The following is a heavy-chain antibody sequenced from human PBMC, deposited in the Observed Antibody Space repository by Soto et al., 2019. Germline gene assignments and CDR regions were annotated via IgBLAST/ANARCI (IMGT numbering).Heavy chain of an antibody. CDR1: GYSFSSYA. D-gene: IGHD6-13*01. CDR3: AIGYSRSWYSRSYFMDV. CDR2: INAGNGDT. J-gene: IGHJ6*03. V-gene: IGHV1-3*01. Sequence: QVQFVQSGAEVKKPGASVKVSCKASGYSFSSYAMHWVRQAPGQSLEWMGWINAGNGDTKYSQKFQGRVTITRDTAPITGYMDVSSRTYEDTAVYFCAIGYSRSWYSRSYFMDVWGKATTVTVSS.